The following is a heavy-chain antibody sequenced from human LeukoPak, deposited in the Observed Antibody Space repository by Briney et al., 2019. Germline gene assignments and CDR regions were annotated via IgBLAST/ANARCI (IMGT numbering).Heavy chain of an antibody. CDR2: IYYSGST. CDR3: ARPGVGSGRYGAFDI. CDR1: GGSIGGYY. D-gene: IGHD5-18*01. J-gene: IGHJ3*02. Sequence: SETLSLTCTVSGGSIGGYYWSWIRQPPGKGLEWIGYIYYSGSTNYNPSLKSRVTISVDTSKNQLSLKLSSVTAADTAVYYCARPGVGSGRYGAFDIWGQGTMVTVSS. V-gene: IGHV4-59*08.